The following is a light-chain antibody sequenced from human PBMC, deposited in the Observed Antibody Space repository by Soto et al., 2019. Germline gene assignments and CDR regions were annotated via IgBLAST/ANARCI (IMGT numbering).Light chain of an antibody. CDR3: QHYNSYWT. CDR1: QSISSW. J-gene: IGKJ1*01. V-gene: IGKV1-5*01. CDR2: DAS. Sequence: DIQMTQSPSTLSASVGDRFTITCRASQSISSWLAWYQQKPGKAPKLLIYDASSLESGVPSRFSGSGSGTEFTLTINSLQPDDFATYYCQHYNSYWTFGQGTKVDIK.